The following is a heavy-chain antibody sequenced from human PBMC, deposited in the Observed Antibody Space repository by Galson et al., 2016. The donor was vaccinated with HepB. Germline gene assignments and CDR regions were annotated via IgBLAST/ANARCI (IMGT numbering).Heavy chain of an antibody. CDR1: GDSVTSGSYY. CDR2: IFFRGSS. Sequence: SETLSLTCTVSGDSVTSGSYYWSWIRQPPGKGLEWIGYIFFRGSSNYNAALRSRATISVDTSKNQFSLNLRSVTAADTALYFCACGGYSSSRGVWQWGPKTLQKYNAMDVWGPGTMVTVSS. J-gene: IGHJ6*02. V-gene: IGHV4-61*01. CDR3: ACGGYSSSRGVWQWGPKTLQKYNAMDV. D-gene: IGHD2-21*01.